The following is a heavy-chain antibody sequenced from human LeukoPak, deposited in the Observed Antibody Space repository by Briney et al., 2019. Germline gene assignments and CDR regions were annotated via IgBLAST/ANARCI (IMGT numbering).Heavy chain of an antibody. J-gene: IGHJ3*02. CDR2: ISGSGGST. V-gene: IGHV3-23*01. CDR3: AKDPRSIVGATWVGAFDI. CDR1: GFTFSSYA. D-gene: IGHD1-26*01. Sequence: PGGSLRLSCAASGFTFSSYAMSWVRQAPGKGLEWVSAISGSGGSTYYADSVKGRFTISRDNSKNTLYLQMNSLRAEDTAVYYCAKDPRSIVGATWVGAFDIWGQGTMVTVSS.